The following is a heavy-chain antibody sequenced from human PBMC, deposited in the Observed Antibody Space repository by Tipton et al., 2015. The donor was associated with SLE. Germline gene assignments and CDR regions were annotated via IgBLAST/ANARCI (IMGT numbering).Heavy chain of an antibody. CDR1: GFTFRNYA. CDR3: AKEGWCDTVGITRCWFDT. Sequence: SLRLSCAASGFTFRNYAMHWVRQAPGKGLEWVALIWHDGSKKYYTDSVKGRFTISRDDSKNTLYLQMNSLKPEDTAVYYCAKEGWCDTVGITRCWFDTWGQGALVTVSS. J-gene: IGHJ5*02. CDR2: IWHDGSKK. V-gene: IGHV3-30*02. D-gene: IGHD1-26*01.